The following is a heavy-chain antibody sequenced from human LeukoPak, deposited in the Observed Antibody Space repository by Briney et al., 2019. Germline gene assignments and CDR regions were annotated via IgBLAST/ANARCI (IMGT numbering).Heavy chain of an antibody. CDR3: ARQGYYYDSSGYQY. J-gene: IGHJ4*02. V-gene: IGHV4-39*01. CDR1: GGSISSSSYY. CDR2: INHSGST. D-gene: IGHD3-22*01. Sequence: SETLSLTCTVSGGSISSSSYYWGWIRQPPGKGLEWIGEINHSGSTNYNPSLKSRVTISVDTSKNQFSLKLSSVTAADTAVYYCARQGYYYDSSGYQYWGQGTLVTVSS.